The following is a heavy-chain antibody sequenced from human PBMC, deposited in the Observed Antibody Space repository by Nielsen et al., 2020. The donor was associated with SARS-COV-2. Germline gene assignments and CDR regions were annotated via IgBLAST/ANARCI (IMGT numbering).Heavy chain of an antibody. V-gene: IGHV4-34*01. CDR3: ARAPDIVLVPTAIPI. Sequence: SETLSLSCAVYGGSFSGYYWSWIRQPPGKGLEWIGEINHSGSTNYNPSLKSRVTISVDTSKNQFSLKLRLVTAADTAVYYCARAPDIVLVPTAIPIWGQGTMVPVSS. J-gene: IGHJ3*02. CDR2: INHSGST. CDR1: GGSFSGYY. D-gene: IGHD2-2*01.